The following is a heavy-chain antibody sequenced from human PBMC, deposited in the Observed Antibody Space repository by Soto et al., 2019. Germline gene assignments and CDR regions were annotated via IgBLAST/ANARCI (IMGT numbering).Heavy chain of an antibody. D-gene: IGHD3-3*01. Sequence: SETLSLTCTVSGGSITNYYWSWIRQAPGKGLEWIGYIHYSGNTKYNPSLKSRVTISTDTSKDQFSLKLTSKTAADTAVYYCARGHYDFWSGYFATIDYWGQGTLVTVSS. CDR3: ARGHYDFWSGYFATIDY. CDR1: GGSITNYY. CDR2: IHYSGNT. J-gene: IGHJ4*02. V-gene: IGHV4-59*08.